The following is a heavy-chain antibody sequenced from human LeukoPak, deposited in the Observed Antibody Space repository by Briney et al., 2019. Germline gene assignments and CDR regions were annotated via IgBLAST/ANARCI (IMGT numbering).Heavy chain of an antibody. D-gene: IGHD3-22*01. CDR1: GGSISSYY. CDR3: ARGGPGSTYYYDSSGDYFGY. Sequence: SETLSLTCTVSGGSISSYYWSWLRQPPGKGLEWLGYIYYSGSTNYNPSLKSRVTISVDTSKNQFSLKLSSVTAADTAVYYCARGGPGSTYYYDSSGDYFGYWGQGTLVTVSS. J-gene: IGHJ4*02. CDR2: IYYSGST. V-gene: IGHV4-59*01.